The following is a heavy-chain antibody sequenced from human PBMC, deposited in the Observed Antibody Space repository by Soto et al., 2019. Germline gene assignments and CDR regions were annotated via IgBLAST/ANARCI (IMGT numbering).Heavy chain of an antibody. J-gene: IGHJ4*02. V-gene: IGHV6-1*01. CDR3: ARDRMVRGVTHLDY. CDR1: GDSVSSNSAA. CDR2: TYYRSKWYN. D-gene: IGHD3-10*01. Sequence: PSQTLSLTCAISGDSVSSNSAAWNWIRQSTSRGLEWLGRTYYRSKWYNDYAVSVKSRITINPDTSKNQFSLQLNSVTPEDTAVNYCARDRMVRGVTHLDYWGQGTLVTVSS.